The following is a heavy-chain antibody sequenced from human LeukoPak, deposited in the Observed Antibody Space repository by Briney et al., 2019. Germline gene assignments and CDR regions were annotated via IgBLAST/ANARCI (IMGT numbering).Heavy chain of an antibody. Sequence: PGGSLRLSCAASGFTFSSYWMSWVRQAPGKGLEWVANIKQDGSEKYYVDSVKGRFTISRDNAKNSLYLQMNSLRAEDTAVYYCARDMGGDWLLPTFRYWGQGTLVTVSS. CDR3: ARDMGGDWLLPTFRY. CDR2: IKQDGSEK. CDR1: GFTFSSYW. D-gene: IGHD3/OR15-3a*01. J-gene: IGHJ4*02. V-gene: IGHV3-7*01.